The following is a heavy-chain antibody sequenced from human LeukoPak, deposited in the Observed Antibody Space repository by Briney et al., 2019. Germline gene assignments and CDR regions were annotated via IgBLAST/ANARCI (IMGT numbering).Heavy chain of an antibody. CDR2: ISGSGGST. CDR3: ANSRGYSGYETPDY. J-gene: IGHJ4*02. CDR1: GFTFSSYS. V-gene: IGHV3-23*01. Sequence: GGSLRLSCAASGFTFSSYSMNWVRQAPGKGLEWVSAISGSGGSTYYADSVKGRFTISRDNSKNTLYLQMNSLRAEDTAVYYCANSRGYSGYETPDYWGQGTLVTVSS. D-gene: IGHD5-12*01.